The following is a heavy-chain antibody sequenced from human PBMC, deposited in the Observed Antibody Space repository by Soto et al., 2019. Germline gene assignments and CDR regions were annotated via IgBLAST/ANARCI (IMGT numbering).Heavy chain of an antibody. CDR3: ARSIAAANPFDP. Sequence: SGPTLVNPTQTLTLTCTFSGFSLSTSGMRVSWIRQPPGKALEWLARIDRDDDKFYSTSLKTRLTISKDTSKNQVVLTMTNMDPVDTATYYCARSIAAANPFDPWGQGTLVTVSS. J-gene: IGHJ5*02. CDR2: IDRDDDK. D-gene: IGHD6-13*01. CDR1: GFSLSTSGMR. V-gene: IGHV2-70*04.